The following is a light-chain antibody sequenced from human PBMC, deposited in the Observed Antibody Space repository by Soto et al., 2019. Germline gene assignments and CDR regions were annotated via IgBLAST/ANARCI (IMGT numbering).Light chain of an antibody. CDR1: QSVSSSY. Sequence: EMVLKQSPGTLSLSPWEIATLSCRAIQSVSSSYLAWYQQKPGQAPRLLIYDASNRATGIPARFSGTGSGTEFTLTITGLQSEDFAAYYCQEYNNWHTITFGGGTKVDIK. V-gene: IGKV3-15*01. J-gene: IGKJ4*01. CDR3: QEYNNWHTIT. CDR2: DAS.